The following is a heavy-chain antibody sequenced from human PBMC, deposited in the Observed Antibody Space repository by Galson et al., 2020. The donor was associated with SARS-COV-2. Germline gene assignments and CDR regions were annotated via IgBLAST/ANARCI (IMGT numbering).Heavy chain of an antibody. V-gene: IGHV3-30*04. CDR1: GFTFSSYA. CDR2: ISYDGSNK. Sequence: QLGESLKISCAASGFTFSSYAMHWVRQAPGKGLEWVAVISYDGSNKYYADSVKGRFTISRDNSKNTLYLQMNGLRAEDTAVYYCARETGANMDVWGKGTTVTVSS. J-gene: IGHJ6*03. CDR3: ARETGANMDV.